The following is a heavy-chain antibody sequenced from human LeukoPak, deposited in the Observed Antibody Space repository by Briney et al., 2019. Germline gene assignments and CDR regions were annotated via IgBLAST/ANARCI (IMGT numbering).Heavy chain of an antibody. Sequence: GESLKISCKGSGYSFASYWIGWVRQMPGKGLEWMGIIYPGDSETRYSPSFRGQVTISADKSIDTAYLQWSSLKASDTAMYYCAGTIAVAGMNYWGQGTLVTVSS. V-gene: IGHV5-51*01. J-gene: IGHJ4*02. CDR2: IYPGDSET. CDR1: GYSFASYW. D-gene: IGHD6-19*01. CDR3: AGTIAVAGMNY.